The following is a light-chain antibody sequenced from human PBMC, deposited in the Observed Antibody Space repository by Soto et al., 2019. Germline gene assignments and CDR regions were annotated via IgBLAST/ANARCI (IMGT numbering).Light chain of an antibody. CDR3: QQYETFSGT. CDR1: QSVSAR. V-gene: IGKV1-5*01. CDR2: DAS. J-gene: IGKJ1*01. Sequence: DIQMTQSPSTLSASVGDTVTVTCRASQSVSARLAWYQQKPGEAPKLLIYDASALPRGVPSRCSGSGSVTKFTLTSAILQPDYFATYSGQQYETFSGTFGPGNKVEI.